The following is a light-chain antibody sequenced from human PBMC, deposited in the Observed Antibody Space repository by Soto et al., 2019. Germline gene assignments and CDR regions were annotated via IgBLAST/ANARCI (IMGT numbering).Light chain of an antibody. CDR1: QSVSSSY. Sequence: IVLTQSPGTLSLSPGERATLSCRASQSVSSSYLAWYQQKPGQAPRLLIYGASSRATGIPDRFSGSGSGTDFTLTISRLEPEDFAVYYCQQHGSSPSTFGQGTKVDIK. V-gene: IGKV3-20*01. CDR2: GAS. CDR3: QQHGSSPST. J-gene: IGKJ1*01.